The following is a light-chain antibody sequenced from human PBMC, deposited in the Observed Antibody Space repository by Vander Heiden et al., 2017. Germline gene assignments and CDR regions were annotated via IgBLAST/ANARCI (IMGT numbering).Light chain of an antibody. J-gene: IGKJ1*01. Sequence: DIVMTQSPLSLSVTPGQPASLSCKSSQSLLHSDGKTYMYWHLQKPGQAPQRLIYEVSNRCSGVPDRFSGSGSGTDFTLSISRVEAEDVGVYYCMQSKELPLTFGQGTQVEI. CDR1: QSLLHSDGKTY. CDR2: EVS. V-gene: IGKV2D-29*01. CDR3: MQSKELPLT.